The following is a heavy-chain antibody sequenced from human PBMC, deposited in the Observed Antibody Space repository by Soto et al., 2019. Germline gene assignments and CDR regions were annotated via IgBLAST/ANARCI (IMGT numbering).Heavy chain of an antibody. CDR1: GGSVSSSTYY. CDR3: ARSPDDYYDSRGYPYYFDY. D-gene: IGHD3-22*01. CDR2: ISDSGST. J-gene: IGHJ4*02. V-gene: IGHV4-61*01. Sequence: PSETLSLTCTVSGGSVSSSTYYWSWIRQPPEKGLEWIGYISDSGSTKYSPSFKSRVTISLDTSENQFSLELSSMTAADTAVHYCARSPDDYYDSRGYPYYFDYWGQGILVIVAS.